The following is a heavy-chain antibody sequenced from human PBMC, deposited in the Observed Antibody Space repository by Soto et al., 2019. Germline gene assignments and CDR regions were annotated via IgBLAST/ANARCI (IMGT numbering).Heavy chain of an antibody. CDR1: GGSFSGYY. V-gene: IGHV4-34*01. J-gene: IGHJ4*02. Sequence: QVQLQQWGAGLLKPSETLSLTCAVYGGSFSGYYWSWIRQPPGKGLEWIGEINHSGSTNYNPSLKSRVTISVDTSQNQFSLKLSSVTAADTAVYYCARGQWGMLDYWGQGTLVTVSS. CDR3: ARGQWGMLDY. CDR2: INHSGST. D-gene: IGHD2-8*01.